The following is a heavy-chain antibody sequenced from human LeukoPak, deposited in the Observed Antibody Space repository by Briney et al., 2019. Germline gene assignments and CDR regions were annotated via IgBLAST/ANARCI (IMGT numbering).Heavy chain of an antibody. CDR3: ARDRPSWVVPANSYGMDV. CDR1: GGTFSSYA. V-gene: IGHV1-69*04. D-gene: IGHD2-2*01. Sequence: SVKVSCKASGGTFSSYAISWVRQAPGQGLEWMGRIIPILGIANYAQKFQGRVTITADKSTSTAYMELSSLRSEDTAVYYCARDRPSWVVPANSYGMDVWGQGTTVTVSS. J-gene: IGHJ6*02. CDR2: IIPILGIA.